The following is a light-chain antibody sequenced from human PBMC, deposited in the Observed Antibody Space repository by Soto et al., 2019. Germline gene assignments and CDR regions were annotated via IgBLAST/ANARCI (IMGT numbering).Light chain of an antibody. Sequence: EFVLTQSPGTLSLSPGERATLSCRASQSFRSSYLTWYRQKPGQAPRLLIFGASSRATGTPERISGSGSGTDYTLTINRLEPEDFGVYYCQQYGDSVFTFGPGTTVEIK. CDR3: QQYGDSVFT. CDR1: QSFRSSY. CDR2: GAS. V-gene: IGKV3-20*01. J-gene: IGKJ3*01.